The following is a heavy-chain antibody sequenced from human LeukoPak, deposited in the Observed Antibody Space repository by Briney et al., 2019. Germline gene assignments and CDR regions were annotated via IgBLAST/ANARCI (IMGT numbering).Heavy chain of an antibody. CDR1: SGSVNSGSYY. V-gene: IGHV4-61*01. CDR3: ARRAGYTSSWYEY. CDR2: IYYSGST. D-gene: IGHD6-13*01. J-gene: IGHJ4*02. Sequence: KPSETLSLTCTVSSGSVNSGSYYWNWIRQPPGKGLEWIGYIYYSGSTNYNPSLKSRVTISVDTAKNQLSLNLSSVTAADTAVYYCARRAGYTSSWYEYWGQGTLVTVSS.